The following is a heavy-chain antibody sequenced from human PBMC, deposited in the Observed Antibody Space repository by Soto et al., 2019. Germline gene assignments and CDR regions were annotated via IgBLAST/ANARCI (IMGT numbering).Heavy chain of an antibody. CDR2: IYWDDDK. Sequence: QITLKESGPTVVKPTETLNLTCTFSGFSLTTSGVGVGWVRQSPGKAPEWLALIYWDDDKRYSTSLKSRLTITKDTSKNQVVLTMANVDPADTDTYYCAHRVLRTVFGLVTTTAIYFDFWGQGTPVVVSS. CDR1: GFSLTTSGVG. CDR3: AHRVLRTVFGLVTTTAIYFDF. V-gene: IGHV2-5*02. J-gene: IGHJ4*02. D-gene: IGHD3-3*01.